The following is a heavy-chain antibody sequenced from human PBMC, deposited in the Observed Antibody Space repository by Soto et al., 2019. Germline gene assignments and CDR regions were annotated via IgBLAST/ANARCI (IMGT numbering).Heavy chain of an antibody. CDR3: AKNRQFRSYYESAGHYDN. J-gene: IGHJ4*02. CDR2: ISGSGGVT. V-gene: IGHV3-23*01. CDR1: GFTFKNYD. D-gene: IGHD3-10*01. Sequence: EVALLESGGGLVQPGGSLRLSCVASGFTFKNYDMRWIRQAPGKGLERVSGISGSGGVTYYADSVKGRFTISRDNSKNTLYLQMNSLRAEDTAIYYCAKNRQFRSYYESAGHYDNWGQGTLVTVSA.